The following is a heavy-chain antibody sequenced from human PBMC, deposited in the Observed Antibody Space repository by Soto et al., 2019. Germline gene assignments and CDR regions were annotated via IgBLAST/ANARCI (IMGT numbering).Heavy chain of an antibody. CDR3: ARDRLYCYGPGSYYIGFVP. Sequence: SETLSLTCTVSGGSISSRGYYWGWIRQPPGKGLEWIGTIYYSGSTYYNPSLKSRVTISLDTSKNQFSLKLSSVTAADTAVYYCARDRLYCYGPGSYYIGFVPWGQGTLVTVSS. CDR1: GGSISSRGYY. J-gene: IGHJ5*02. D-gene: IGHD3-10*01. CDR2: IYYSGST. V-gene: IGHV4-39*02.